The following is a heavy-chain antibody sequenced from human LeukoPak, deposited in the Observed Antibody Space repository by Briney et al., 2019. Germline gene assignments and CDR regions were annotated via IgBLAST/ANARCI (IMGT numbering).Heavy chain of an antibody. V-gene: IGHV4-34*01. D-gene: IGHD2-8*01. J-gene: IGHJ3*02. CDR1: GGSFSVYY. CDR2: INHSGST. CDR3: ARVMLARAFDI. Sequence: PSETLSLTCAVYGGSFSVYYWSWIRQPPGRGLEWIGEINHSGSTNYNPSLKSRVTISVDTSKNQFSLKLSSVTAADTAVYYCARVMLARAFDIWGQGTMVTVSS.